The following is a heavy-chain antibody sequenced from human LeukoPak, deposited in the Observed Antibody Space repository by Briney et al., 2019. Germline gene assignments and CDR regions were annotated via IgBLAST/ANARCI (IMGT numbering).Heavy chain of an antibody. J-gene: IGHJ4*02. CDR2: INPSDGSS. CDR3: ARRAQRYVEWSRKTYYFDY. CDR1: GYTFSSYY. V-gene: IGHV1-46*01. D-gene: IGHD3-3*01. Sequence: ASVKVSCKASGYTFSSYYIHWVRQAPGQGLGWMGIINPSDGSSNYAQNFQGRVTMTRDTSTSTVYMHLSSLRSDDTAVYYCARRAQRYVEWSRKTYYFDYWGQGTLVTVSS.